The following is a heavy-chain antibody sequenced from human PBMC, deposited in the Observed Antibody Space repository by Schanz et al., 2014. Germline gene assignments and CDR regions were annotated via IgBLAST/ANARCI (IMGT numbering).Heavy chain of an antibody. CDR2: IIPILGIA. CDR3: ARSNYYDNSDYYNSFDY. J-gene: IGHJ4*02. CDR1: GGTFSSYS. Sequence: QVQLVQSGAEVKKPGSSVKVSCKASGGTFSSYSISWVRQAPGQGLEWMGRIIPILGIANYAQKFQGRVTNTADKSTSTAYMDPSSLRPEDTAVYYCARSNYYDNSDYYNSFDYWGQGTLVTVSS. V-gene: IGHV1-69*02. D-gene: IGHD3-22*01.